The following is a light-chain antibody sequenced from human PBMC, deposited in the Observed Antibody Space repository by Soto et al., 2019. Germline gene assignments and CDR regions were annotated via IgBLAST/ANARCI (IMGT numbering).Light chain of an antibody. CDR1: QSVSSSY. J-gene: IGKJ2*01. CDR3: QQYGSSPYT. V-gene: IGKV3-20*01. CDR2: GAS. Sequence: EMVLTQSPGTLSLSPGERATLSCRASQSVSSSYLAWYQQKPGKAPRLLIYGASSRATDIPDRFSGSGSGTDFTLTISRLEPEDVAVYYCQQYGSSPYTFGQGTKLES.